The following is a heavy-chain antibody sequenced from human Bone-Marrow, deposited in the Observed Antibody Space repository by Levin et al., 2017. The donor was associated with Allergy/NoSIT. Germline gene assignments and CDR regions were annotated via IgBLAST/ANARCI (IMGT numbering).Heavy chain of an antibody. D-gene: IGHD6-19*01. J-gene: IGHJ6*02. CDR3: ARDSLSAGAGYYYYYGMDV. Sequence: GESLKISCAASGFTFSSYWMSWVRQAPGKGLEWVANIKQDGSEKYYVDSVKGRFTISRDNAKNSLYLQMNSLRAEDTAVYYCARDSLSAGAGYYYYYGMDVWGQGTTVTVSS. V-gene: IGHV3-7*01. CDR1: GFTFSSYW. CDR2: IKQDGSEK.